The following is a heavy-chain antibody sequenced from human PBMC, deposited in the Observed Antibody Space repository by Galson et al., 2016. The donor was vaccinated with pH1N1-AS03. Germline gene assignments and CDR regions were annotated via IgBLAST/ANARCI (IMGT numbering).Heavy chain of an antibody. Sequence: SETLSLTCSVSGDSLDTFSWTWIRQPPGKGLEWIGFTFYGGSTHYNPSLKSRITISVDTSKNLFSLQLKSVTAADTAVYSCASRSSVLYSYGSDVWGQGTTVIVSS. J-gene: IGHJ6*02. D-gene: IGHD3-10*01. CDR3: ASRSSVLYSYGSDV. CDR2: TFYGGST. CDR1: GDSLDTFS. V-gene: IGHV4-59*01.